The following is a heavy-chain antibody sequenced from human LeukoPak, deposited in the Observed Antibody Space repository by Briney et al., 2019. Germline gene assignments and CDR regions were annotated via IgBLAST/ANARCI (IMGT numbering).Heavy chain of an antibody. CDR3: AKERISGGAFDI. CDR1: GFTFSSYS. V-gene: IGHV3-21*01. J-gene: IGHJ3*02. D-gene: IGHD2-15*01. CDR2: ISSSSSYI. Sequence: PGGSLRLSCAASGFTFSSYSMNWVRQAPGKGPEWVSSISSSSSYIYYADSVKGRFTISRDNAKNSLYLQMNSLRAEDTAVYYCAKERISGGAFDIWGQGTMVTVSS.